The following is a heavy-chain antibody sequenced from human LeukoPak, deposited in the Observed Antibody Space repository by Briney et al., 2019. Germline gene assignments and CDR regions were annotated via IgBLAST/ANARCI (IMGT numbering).Heavy chain of an antibody. Sequence: SETLSLTCAVYGGSFSSSYWSWIRQPPGKGLEWIGEINRSGSTNYNPSLKSRVTISVDTSKNQISLKLSSVTAADTAVYYCARGPGSTRDYWGQGTLVTVSS. D-gene: IGHD1-14*01. CDR2: INRSGST. V-gene: IGHV4-34*01. CDR3: ARGPGSTRDY. J-gene: IGHJ4*02. CDR1: GGSFSSSY.